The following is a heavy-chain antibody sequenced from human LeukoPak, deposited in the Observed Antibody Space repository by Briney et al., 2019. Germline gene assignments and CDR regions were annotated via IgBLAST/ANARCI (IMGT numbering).Heavy chain of an antibody. CDR1: GFTFDDYT. Sequence: HPGGSLRLSCAASGFTFDDYTMHWVRQAPGKGLEWVSLISWDGGSTYYADSVKGRFTISRDNAKNSLYLQMNSLRAEDTAVYYCARDGRFGEANYFDYWGQGTLVTVSS. V-gene: IGHV3-43*01. J-gene: IGHJ4*02. CDR2: ISWDGGST. CDR3: ARDGRFGEANYFDY. D-gene: IGHD3-10*01.